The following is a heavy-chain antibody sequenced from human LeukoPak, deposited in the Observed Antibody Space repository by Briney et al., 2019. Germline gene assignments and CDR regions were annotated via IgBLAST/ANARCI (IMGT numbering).Heavy chain of an antibody. J-gene: IGHJ3*02. V-gene: IGHV3-30*18. Sequence: GGSLRPSCTASGFTFAGYGMHWVRQAPGKGLEWVALIIYDGSNKYHVDSVKGRFTVSRDNSKNTLYLQMNSLRAEDTAVYYCVKVPRSGCCAFDIWGLGTMDTVSS. D-gene: IGHD6-19*01. CDR2: IIYDGSNK. CDR1: GFTFAGYG. CDR3: VKVPRSGCCAFDI.